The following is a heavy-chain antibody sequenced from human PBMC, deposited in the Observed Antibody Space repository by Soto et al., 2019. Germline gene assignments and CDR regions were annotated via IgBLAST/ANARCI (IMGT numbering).Heavy chain of an antibody. CDR1: GVTCSSSA. D-gene: IGHD2-2*01. Sequence: TGGSLRLSCGSSGVTCSSSAMILVRQAPGKGLEWVSTFRESGGTTHYADPVKGRFTMARDTSRNMLFLQMNSLRAEDTAIYYCAKDSHWAIISPTHDYWGQGTPVTVSS. CDR2: FRESGGTT. J-gene: IGHJ4*02. V-gene: IGHV3-23*01. CDR3: AKDSHWAIISPTHDY.